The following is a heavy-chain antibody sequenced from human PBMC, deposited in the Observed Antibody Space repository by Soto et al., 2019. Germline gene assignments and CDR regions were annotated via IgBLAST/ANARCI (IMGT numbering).Heavy chain of an antibody. CDR2: IFYSGST. V-gene: IGHV4-39*01. D-gene: IGHD3-16*01. CDR1: SGSISSTIYS. CDR3: ARAYYDTNGYSLDP. J-gene: IGHJ5*02. Sequence: PSETLSLTCTVSSGSISSTIYSWDWIRQPPGKGLEWIGSIFYSGSTYYNPSLKSRVTISVDTSKNQFSLTLTSVTAADTAVYYCARAYYDTNGYSLDPWGQGILVTVS.